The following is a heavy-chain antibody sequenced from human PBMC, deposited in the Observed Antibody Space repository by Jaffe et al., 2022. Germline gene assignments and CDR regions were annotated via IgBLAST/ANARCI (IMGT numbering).Heavy chain of an antibody. D-gene: IGHD3-3*01. CDR1: GFTFSSYS. V-gene: IGHV3-48*01. CDR2: ISSSSSTI. CDR3: ARDPPDFWSGYYIYYYYYMDV. J-gene: IGHJ6*03. Sequence: EVQLVESGGGLVQPGGSLRLSCAASGFTFSSYSMNWVRQAPGKGLEWVSYISSSSSTIYYADSVKGRFTISRDNAKNSLYLQMNSLRAEDTAVYYCARDPPDFWSGYYIYYYYYMDVWGKGTTVTVSS.